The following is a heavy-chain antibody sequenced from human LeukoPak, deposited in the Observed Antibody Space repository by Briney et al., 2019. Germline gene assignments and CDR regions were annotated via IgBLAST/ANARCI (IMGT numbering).Heavy chain of an antibody. CDR2: INPNSGGT. Sequence: ASVKVSCKASGYTFIGYYMHWVRQAPGQGLEWMGWINPNSGGTNYAQKFQGRVTMTRDTSISTAYMELRRLRSDDTAVYYCARDQAGEYNWNYWGQGTLVTVSS. V-gene: IGHV1-2*02. J-gene: IGHJ4*02. D-gene: IGHD1-20*01. CDR3: ARDQAGEYNWNY. CDR1: GYTFIGYY.